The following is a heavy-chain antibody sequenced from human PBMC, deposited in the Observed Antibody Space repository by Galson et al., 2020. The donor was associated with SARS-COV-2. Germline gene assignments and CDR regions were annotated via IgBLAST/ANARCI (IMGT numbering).Heavy chain of an antibody. Sequence: GSLRLSCAASGFTFSNYWMHWVRQVPGKELVWVARINGDGSDTTYADSVAGRFTISRDNAKNTLYVQMNNLRADGTAVYYCARGYSGTYRIDYWGRGTLVTVSS. D-gene: IGHD1-26*01. J-gene: IGHJ4*02. CDR1: GFTFSNYW. CDR2: INGDGSDT. V-gene: IGHV3-74*01. CDR3: ARGYSGTYRIDY.